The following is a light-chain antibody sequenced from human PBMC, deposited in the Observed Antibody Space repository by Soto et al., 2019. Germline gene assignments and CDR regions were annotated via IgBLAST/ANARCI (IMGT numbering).Light chain of an antibody. CDR1: SSDVGGYDY. Sequence: QSVLTQPPSASGSPGQSVTISCTGTSSDVGGYDYVSWYQQHPGKAPKLMFYEVSKRPSGVPDRFSGSKSGNTASLTVSGLQAEDEADYYCAAWDDSLNGGVFGGGTKVTVL. CDR3: AAWDDSLNGGV. CDR2: EVS. J-gene: IGLJ3*02. V-gene: IGLV2-8*01.